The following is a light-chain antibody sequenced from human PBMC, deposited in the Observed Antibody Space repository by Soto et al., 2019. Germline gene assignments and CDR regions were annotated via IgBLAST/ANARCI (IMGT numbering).Light chain of an antibody. Sequence: QSALTLPGSGSESPGQSIAISCTGTRSAVRAYNYVSWYQQHPGKAPKLMISDVTNRPSGVSDRFSGSKSSNTASLTISGLQAEDEADYYCCSYAGSDTCVIGTGTKVTVL. J-gene: IGLJ1*01. V-gene: IGLV2-14*03. CDR1: RSAVRAYNY. CDR3: CSYAGSDTCV. CDR2: DVT.